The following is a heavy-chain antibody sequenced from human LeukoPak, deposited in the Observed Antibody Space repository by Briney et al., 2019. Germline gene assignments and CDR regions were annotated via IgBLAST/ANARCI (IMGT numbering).Heavy chain of an antibody. D-gene: IGHD1-1*01. Sequence: PGGSLRLSCAASGFTFRSYNMNWVRQAPGKGLEWVSSISGSGNYIYYADSVKGRFTISGDNAKNSLYLQMNSLRAEDTAVYYCAGSPAGTTEFDYWGQGTLVTVSS. CDR2: ISGSGNYI. CDR3: AGSPAGTTEFDY. J-gene: IGHJ4*02. V-gene: IGHV3-21*04. CDR1: GFTFRSYN.